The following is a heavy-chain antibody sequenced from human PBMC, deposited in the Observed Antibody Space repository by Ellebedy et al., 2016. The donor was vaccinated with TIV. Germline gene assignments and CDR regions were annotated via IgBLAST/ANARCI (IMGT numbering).Heavy chain of an antibody. CDR1: GFTFSYAW. V-gene: IGHV3-23*01. Sequence: GESLKISCAASGFTFSYAWMSWVRRTPGRGLEWVSGISNSGVSTYYADSVKGRFTISRDDSMDTVYLQLNNLTAEDTATYFCVKDTAPYFGVFDYWGRGALVTVSS. CDR2: ISNSGVST. CDR3: VKDTAPYFGVFDY. D-gene: IGHD2-21*01. J-gene: IGHJ4*02.